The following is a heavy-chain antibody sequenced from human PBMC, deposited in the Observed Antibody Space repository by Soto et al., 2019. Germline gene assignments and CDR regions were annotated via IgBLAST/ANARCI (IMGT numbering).Heavy chain of an antibody. J-gene: IGHJ4*02. D-gene: IGHD5-12*01. CDR1: GLTFSSYG. CDR2: ILYDGSNK. V-gene: IGHV3-33*01. CDR3: ARGRLRSLDPPWDY. Sequence: GGSMRLSCAASGLTFSSYGVHWVRQDPGKGLELVAVILYDGSNKYYAYSVKGRFTISRDNSKNTLYLQMNSLRAEDTVVYYCARGRLRSLDPPWDYWGQGTLVTVSS.